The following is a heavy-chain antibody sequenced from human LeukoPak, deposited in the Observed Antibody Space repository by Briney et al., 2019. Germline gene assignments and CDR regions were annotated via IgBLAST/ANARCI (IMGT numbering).Heavy chain of an antibody. D-gene: IGHD3-10*01. CDR3: ARELMVRGAGWFDP. CDR1: GGSISSSSYY. V-gene: IGHV4-39*01. CDR2: IYYSGST. Sequence: SETLSLTCTVSGGSISSSSYYWGWIRRPPGKGLEWIGSIYYSGSTYYNPSLKSRVTISVDTSKNQFSLKLSSVTAADTAVYYCARELMVRGAGWFDPWGQGTLVTVTA. J-gene: IGHJ5*02.